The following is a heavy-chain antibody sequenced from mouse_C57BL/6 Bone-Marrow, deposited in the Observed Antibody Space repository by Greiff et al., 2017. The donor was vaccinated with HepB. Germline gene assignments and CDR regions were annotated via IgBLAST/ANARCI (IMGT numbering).Heavy chain of an antibody. V-gene: IGHV1-52*01. CDR2: IYPSDSET. Sequence: QVQLQQPGAELVRPGSSVKLSCKASGYTFTSYWMHWVKQRPIQGLEWIGNIYPSDSETHYNQKFKDKATVNVDKSSSTSYRQLSSQTSEDSAVYYCARSGACYSNPWYFDIWGRGTTVTVTA. D-gene: IGHD2-5*01. CDR3: ARSGACYSNPWYFDI. CDR1: GYTFTSYW. J-gene: IGHJ1*03.